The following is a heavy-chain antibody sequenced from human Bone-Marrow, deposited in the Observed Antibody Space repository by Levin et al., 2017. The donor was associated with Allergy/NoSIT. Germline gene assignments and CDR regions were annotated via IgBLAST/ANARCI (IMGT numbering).Heavy chain of an antibody. J-gene: IGHJ3*02. CDR3: ARGIIGDVRVAHKEAFDI. CDR1: GFTFSLYS. V-gene: IGHV3-21*01. D-gene: IGHD2/OR15-2a*01. CDR2: ISSSGTDM. Sequence: AGESLKISCTVSGFTFSLYSMNWVRQAPGKGLEWVSSISSSGTDMYNADSVKGRFTISRDNAKNSLNLQMSSLRAEDTAVYYCARGIIGDVRVAHKEAFDIWGQGTMVTVSS.